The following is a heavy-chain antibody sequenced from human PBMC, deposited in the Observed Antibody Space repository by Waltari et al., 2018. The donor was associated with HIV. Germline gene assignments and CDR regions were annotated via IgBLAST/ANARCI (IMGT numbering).Heavy chain of an antibody. Sequence: QVQLVQSGAEVKTPGASVKVSCKDSGYTFTGYYMHWVRQAPGQGLEWMGWINPKSDGTNYAQKFQGRVTMTRDTSTSTAYMELSRLRSDDTALYYCARDRIAVTGSYYYGMDVWGQGTTVTVSS. V-gene: IGHV1-2*02. CDR1: GYTFTGYY. D-gene: IGHD6-19*01. J-gene: IGHJ6*02. CDR2: INPKSDGT. CDR3: ARDRIAVTGSYYYGMDV.